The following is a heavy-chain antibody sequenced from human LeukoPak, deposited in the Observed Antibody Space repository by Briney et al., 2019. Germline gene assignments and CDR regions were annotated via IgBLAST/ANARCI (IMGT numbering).Heavy chain of an antibody. CDR2: IHSSGGT. V-gene: IGHV4-4*07. D-gene: IGHD6-6*01. CDR1: GGSITSYY. Sequence: NPSETLSLTCTVSGGSITSYYRTYIRQPAGKGLEWIGRIHSSGGTNYSPSLKSRVTMSLDTSKNQFSLNLSSVTAADTAIYYCAREFSGTSIAARVFDSWGQGTLVTVSS. J-gene: IGHJ4*02. CDR3: AREFSGTSIAARVFDS.